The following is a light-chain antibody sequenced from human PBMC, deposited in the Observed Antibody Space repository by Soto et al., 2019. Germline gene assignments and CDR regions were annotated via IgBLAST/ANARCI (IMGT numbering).Light chain of an antibody. CDR3: QQRSNWPPWT. J-gene: IGKJ1*01. CDR1: QSVSSSY. Sequence: EIVLTQSPGTLSLSPGERATLSCRASQSVSSSYLAWYQQKPGQAPRLLIYGASSRATGIPDRFSGSGSGTDFTLTISSLEPEDFAVYYCQQRSNWPPWTLGQGTKVDIK. V-gene: IGKV3D-20*02. CDR2: GAS.